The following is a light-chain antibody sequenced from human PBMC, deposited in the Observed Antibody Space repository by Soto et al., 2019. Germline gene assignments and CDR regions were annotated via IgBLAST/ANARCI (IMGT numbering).Light chain of an antibody. J-gene: IGKJ1*01. Sequence: EIVLTQSPGTLSLSPGERATISCRASQSINNIYFAWYQQRPGQAPRLPIYGVSSRATGIPDRFSGSGSGTDFTLTINRLEPEDFAVYYCEQYGTSPRTFGQGTEVEIK. CDR2: GVS. CDR1: QSINNIY. V-gene: IGKV3-20*01. CDR3: EQYGTSPRT.